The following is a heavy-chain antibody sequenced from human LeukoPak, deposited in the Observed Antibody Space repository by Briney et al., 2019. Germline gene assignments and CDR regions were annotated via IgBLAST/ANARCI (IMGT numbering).Heavy chain of an antibody. CDR1: GGSISSSSYY. CDR3: ARIGYYYGSGSYLFDY. V-gene: IGHV4-39*07. J-gene: IGHJ4*02. D-gene: IGHD3-10*01. Sequence: SETLSLTCTVSGGSISSSSYYWGWIRQPPGKGLEWIGGIYYSGSTYYNPSLKSRVTISVDTSKNQFSLKLSSVTAADTAVYYCARIGYYYGSGSYLFDYWGQGTLVTVSS. CDR2: IYYSGST.